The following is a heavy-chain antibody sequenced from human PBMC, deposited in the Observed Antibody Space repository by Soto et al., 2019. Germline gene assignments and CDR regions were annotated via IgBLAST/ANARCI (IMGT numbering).Heavy chain of an antibody. CDR1: GFTFSSYA. V-gene: IGHV3-23*01. D-gene: IGHD6-19*01. Sequence: EVQLLESGGGLVQPGGSLRLSCAASGFTFSSYAMSWVRQAPGKGLEWVSAISGSGGSTYYADSVKGRFTISSDNSKNTLYLQMNSLRAEDTAVYYCASGAQQWPQSFDYWGQGTLVTVSS. J-gene: IGHJ4*02. CDR3: ASGAQQWPQSFDY. CDR2: ISGSGGST.